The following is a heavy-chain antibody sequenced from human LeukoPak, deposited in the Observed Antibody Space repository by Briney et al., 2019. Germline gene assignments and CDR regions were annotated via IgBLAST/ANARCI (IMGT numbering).Heavy chain of an antibody. J-gene: IGHJ4*02. CDR3: ATAPQTIAVAGYFDY. D-gene: IGHD6-19*01. CDR1: GYTFTSNY. V-gene: IGHV1-46*01. Sequence: ASVKVSCKAFGYTFTSNYMHWVRQAPGQGPEWMGVISPSGGSTTYAQKFQGRVTLTRDMSTSTDYLELSSLRSEDTAVYYCATAPQTIAVAGYFDYWGQGTLVTVSS. CDR2: ISPSGGST.